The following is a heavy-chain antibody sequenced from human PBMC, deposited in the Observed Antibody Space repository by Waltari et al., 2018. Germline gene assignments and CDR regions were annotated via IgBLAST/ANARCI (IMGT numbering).Heavy chain of an antibody. V-gene: IGHV3-30*04. D-gene: IGHD3-10*01. CDR1: GVTFNRYA. J-gene: IGHJ3*02. Sequence: QVQLVESGGGVVQPGRSLRLSCVASGVTFNRYAMHWVRQAPGKGLEWVAVISYDGRNKYYAASVKGRFTISRDNSKNTLYLQMNSLRAEDTAVYYCAREGGRYYDVFDIWGQGTMVTVSS. CDR2: ISYDGRNK. CDR3: AREGGRYYDVFDI.